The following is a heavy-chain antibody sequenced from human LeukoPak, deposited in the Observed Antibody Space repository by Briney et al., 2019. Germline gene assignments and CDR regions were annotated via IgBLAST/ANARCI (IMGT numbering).Heavy chain of an antibody. CDR3: ARESCGGDCYPLGY. D-gene: IGHD2-21*02. CDR1: GGTFSSYA. V-gene: IGHV1-69*11. J-gene: IGHJ4*02. CDR2: IIPILGTA. Sequence: SVKVSCKASGGTFSSYAISWVRQAPGQGLEWMGRIIPILGTANYAQKFQGRVTITTDESTSTAYMELSSLRSEDTAVYYCARESCGGDCYPLGYWGQGTLVTVSS.